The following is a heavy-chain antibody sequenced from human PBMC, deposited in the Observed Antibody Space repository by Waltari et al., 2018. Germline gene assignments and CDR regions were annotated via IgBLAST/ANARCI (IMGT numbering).Heavy chain of an antibody. CDR1: GFTFSSSA. CDR2: IYSGGST. J-gene: IGHJ4*02. CDR3: AKDSRSSAW. D-gene: IGHD6-6*01. Sequence: EVQLLESGGGLVQPGGSLRLSCAAAGFTFSSSAMSWVRQAPGQGLEWVSVIYSGGSTYYADSVKGRFTISRDNSKNTLYLQMNSLRAEDTAVYYCAKDSRSSAWWGQGTLVTVSS. V-gene: IGHV3-23*03.